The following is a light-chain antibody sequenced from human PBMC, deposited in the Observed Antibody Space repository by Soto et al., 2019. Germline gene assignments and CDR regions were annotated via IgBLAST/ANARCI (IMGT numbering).Light chain of an antibody. CDR1: SSYIGAYNF. Sequence: SALTQPASVSGSPGQSITISCTGTSSYIGAYNFVSWYQQHPGKAPKLMLYDVNIRPSGVSNRFSGSKSGNTASLTISGLQAEDEADYYCTSWTTSTTMIFGGGTKVTVL. V-gene: IGLV2-14*03. CDR2: DVN. J-gene: IGLJ2*01. CDR3: TSWTTSTTMI.